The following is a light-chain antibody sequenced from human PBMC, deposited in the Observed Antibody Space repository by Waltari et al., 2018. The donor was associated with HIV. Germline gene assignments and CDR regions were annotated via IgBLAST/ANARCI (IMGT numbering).Light chain of an antibody. CDR1: QSVTTN. CDR2: GAS. CDR3: QQYNNWPPEDT. V-gene: IGKV3-15*01. Sequence: EIVMTQSPATLSVSPGASAILSCRPSQSVTTNLAWYQQKPGQAPRLLIYGASTRASGIPARFSGSGSGTGFTLTISSLQSEDFAIYYCQQYNNWPPEDTFGQGTKLEIK. J-gene: IGKJ2*01.